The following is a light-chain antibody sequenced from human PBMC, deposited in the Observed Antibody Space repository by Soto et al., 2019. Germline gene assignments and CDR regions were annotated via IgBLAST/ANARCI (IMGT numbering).Light chain of an antibody. V-gene: IGKV3-15*01. CDR2: ATS. Sequence: EIVVTQSPATLSVSPGERATLSCRASQSVGNNFAWYPQKPGQAPRLLIFATSTRATGAPARFSGSGSGTEFTLTISSLQSEDFAVYYCQQYGDWPLTVGGGAKVEIE. CDR1: QSVGNN. J-gene: IGKJ4*01. CDR3: QQYGDWPLT.